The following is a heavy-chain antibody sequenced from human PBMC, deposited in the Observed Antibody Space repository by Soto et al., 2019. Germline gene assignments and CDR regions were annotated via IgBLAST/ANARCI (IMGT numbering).Heavy chain of an antibody. Sequence: LRLSCAASGFTFSSYSMNWVRQAPGKGLEWVSSISSSSSYIYYADSVKGRFTISRDNAKNSLYLQMNSLRAEDTAVYYCARGFIAAAGPVYYYGMDVWGQGTTVTVSS. J-gene: IGHJ6*02. D-gene: IGHD6-13*01. CDR2: ISSSSSYI. CDR3: ARGFIAAAGPVYYYGMDV. V-gene: IGHV3-21*01. CDR1: GFTFSSYS.